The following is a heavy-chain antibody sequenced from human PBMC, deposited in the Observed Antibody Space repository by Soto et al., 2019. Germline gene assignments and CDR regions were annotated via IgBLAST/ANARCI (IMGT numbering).Heavy chain of an antibody. CDR1: GGSISSGGYY. V-gene: IGHV4-31*03. J-gene: IGHJ3*02. Sequence: SETLSLTCTVSGGSISSGGYYWSWIRQHPGKCLEWIGYIYYSGSTYYNPSLKSRVTISVDTSKNQFSLKLSSVTAADTAVYYCARAVTLGYCSSTSCYGAFDIWGQGTMVTV. CDR2: IYYSGST. D-gene: IGHD2-2*01. CDR3: ARAVTLGYCSSTSCYGAFDI.